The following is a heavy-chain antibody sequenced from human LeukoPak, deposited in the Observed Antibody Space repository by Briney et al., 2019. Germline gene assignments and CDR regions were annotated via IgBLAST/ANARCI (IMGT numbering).Heavy chain of an antibody. CDR2: IKQDGSEK. CDR1: GFTFSSYW. CDR3: ARVAPTPIFGVVGAFDV. D-gene: IGHD3-3*01. V-gene: IGHV3-7*01. Sequence: GGSLTLSCAASGFTFSSYWMSWVRQAPGKGLEWVANIKQDGSEKYYVDSVKSRFTISRDNAKNSLYLQMNSLRAEDTAVYYCARVAPTPIFGVVGAFDVWGQGTMVTVSS. J-gene: IGHJ3*01.